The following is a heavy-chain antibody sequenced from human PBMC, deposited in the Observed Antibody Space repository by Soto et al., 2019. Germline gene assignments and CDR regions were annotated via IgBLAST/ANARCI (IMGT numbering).Heavy chain of an antibody. D-gene: IGHD6-13*01. Sequence: SVKVSCKASGGTFSSYAISWVRQAPGQGLEWMGGIIPIFGTANYAQKFQGRVTITADKSTSTAYMALSSLRSEDTAVYYCARIAAAGTMNWFDPWGQGTLVTVSS. CDR1: GGTFSSYA. V-gene: IGHV1-69*06. CDR2: IIPIFGTA. CDR3: ARIAAAGTMNWFDP. J-gene: IGHJ5*02.